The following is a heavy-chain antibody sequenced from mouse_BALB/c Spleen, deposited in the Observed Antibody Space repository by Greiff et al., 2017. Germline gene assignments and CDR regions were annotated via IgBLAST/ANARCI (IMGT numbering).Heavy chain of an antibody. CDR3: ARRGNSGAMDY. D-gene: IGHD2-1*01. J-gene: IGHJ4*01. CDR1: GFTFSSYA. Sequence: DVKLVESGGGLVKPGGSLKLSCAASGFTFSSYAMSWVRQSPEKRLEWVAEISSGGSYTYYPDTVTGRFTISRDNAKNTLYLEMSSLRSEDTAMYYCARRGNSGAMDYWGQGTSVTVSS. V-gene: IGHV5-9-4*01. CDR2: ISSGGSYT.